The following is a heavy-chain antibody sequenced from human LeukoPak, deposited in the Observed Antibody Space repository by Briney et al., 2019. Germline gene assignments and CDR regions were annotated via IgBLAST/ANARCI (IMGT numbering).Heavy chain of an antibody. CDR1: GFTFDDYA. J-gene: IGHJ4*02. CDR2: ISWNSGSI. V-gene: IGHV3-9*01. CDR3: AKDDGDLGPVEVLNY. D-gene: IGHD1-1*01. Sequence: GRSLRLSCAASGFTFDDYAMHWVRQAPGKGLEWVSGISWNSGSIGYADSVKGRFTISRDNAKNSLYLQMNSLRAEDTALYYCAKDDGDLGPVEVLNYWGQGTLVTVSS.